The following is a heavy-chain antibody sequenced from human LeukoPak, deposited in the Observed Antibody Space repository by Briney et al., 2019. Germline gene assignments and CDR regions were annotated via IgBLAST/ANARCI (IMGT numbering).Heavy chain of an antibody. D-gene: IGHD3-10*01. CDR1: GFTFIRYE. CDR2: ISSSGFTI. CDR3: ASENLVRALIIGHAPYFDY. V-gene: IGHV3-48*03. J-gene: IGHJ4*02. Sequence: GGSLRLSCGPSGFTFIRYEINGVCQAPGKGLEWVSYISSSGFTIYYADSVKGRFTISRDNAKNSLYLQMNSLRAEDTAVYYCASENLVRALIIGHAPYFDYWGQGTLVTVSS.